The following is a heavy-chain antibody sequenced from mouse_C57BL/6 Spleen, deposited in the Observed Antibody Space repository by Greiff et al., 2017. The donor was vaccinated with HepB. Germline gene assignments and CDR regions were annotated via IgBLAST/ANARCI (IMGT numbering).Heavy chain of an antibody. J-gene: IGHJ4*01. D-gene: IGHD2-4*01. CDR2: IDPEDGDT. CDR3: TTGDYDPYAMDY. Sequence: EVQLQQSGAELVRPGASVKLSCTASGFNIKDYYMHWVKQRPEQGLEWIGRIDPEDGDTEYAPKFQGKATMTADTSSNTAYLQLSSLTSEDTAVYYCTTGDYDPYAMDYWGQGTSVTVSS. V-gene: IGHV14-1*01. CDR1: GFNIKDYY.